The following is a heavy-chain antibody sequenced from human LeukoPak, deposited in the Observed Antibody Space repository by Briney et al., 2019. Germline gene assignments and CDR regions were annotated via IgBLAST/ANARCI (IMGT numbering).Heavy chain of an antibody. J-gene: IGHJ4*02. CDR3: ARGVAGSSGLLYYFDY. CDR1: GGSFSGYY. D-gene: IGHD6-25*01. Sequence: SETLSLTCAVYGGSFSGYYRGWIRQPPGKGLEWIGEINHSGTINYNPSLKSRVTILVDTSKNQFPLNLSSVTAADTAVYYCARGVAGSSGLLYYFDYWGQGALVIVSS. V-gene: IGHV4-34*01. CDR2: INHSGTI.